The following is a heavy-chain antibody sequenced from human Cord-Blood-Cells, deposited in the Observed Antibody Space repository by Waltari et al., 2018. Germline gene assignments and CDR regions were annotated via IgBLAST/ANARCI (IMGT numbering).Heavy chain of an antibody. D-gene: IGHD1-20*01. CDR1: GYTLTELA. CDR3: AYTITGTDAFDI. Sequence: QVQLVQSGAEVKKPGASGKVSCKVSGYTLTELAMHWVRQAPGKGLEWMGGFDPEDGETIYAQKFQGRVTMTEDTSTDTAYMGLSSLRSEDTAVYYCAYTITGTDAFDIWGQGTMVTVSS. CDR2: FDPEDGET. J-gene: IGHJ3*02. V-gene: IGHV1-24*01.